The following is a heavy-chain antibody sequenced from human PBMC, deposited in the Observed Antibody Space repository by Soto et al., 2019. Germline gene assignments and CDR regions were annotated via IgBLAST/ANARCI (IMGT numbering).Heavy chain of an antibody. V-gene: IGHV1-46*01. CDR2: INPNSTSA. CDR3: ARDRDFWTGYECYDYAMDV. J-gene: IGHJ6*02. CDR1: GYSFTSDY. Sequence: ASVKVSGKASGYSFTSDYLHWVRQAPGQGRGWMGIINPNSTSASYAQKFQGRVTMTRDTGTSTVYMELSSLRSEDTAVYCCARDRDFWTGYECYDYAMDVWGQGTTVTVS. D-gene: IGHD3-3*01.